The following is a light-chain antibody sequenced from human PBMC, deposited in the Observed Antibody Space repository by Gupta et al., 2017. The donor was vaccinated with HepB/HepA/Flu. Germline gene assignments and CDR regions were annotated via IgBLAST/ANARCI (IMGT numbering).Light chain of an antibody. J-gene: IGLJ2*01. CDR2: DDT. V-gene: IGLV3-21*03. Sequence: FVLPQPPPLSVAPGKTATMTCEGSNIGDKSVHWFQQRPGQAPVLVVYDDTDRPSGIPERFSGSNSGKAATLTISRVEAGDEADYYCQVWDSGDDRVVFGGGTKLTVL. CDR3: QVWDSGDDRVV. CDR1: NIGDKS.